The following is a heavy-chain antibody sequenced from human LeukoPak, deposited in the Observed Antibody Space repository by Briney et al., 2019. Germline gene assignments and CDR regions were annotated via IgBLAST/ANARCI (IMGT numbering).Heavy chain of an antibody. J-gene: IGHJ4*02. D-gene: IGHD6-19*01. CDR1: GFTFSTYG. CDR3: ATGSTAVAGTKY. V-gene: IGHV3-23*01. CDR2: ISRSGDIT. Sequence: PGGSLRLSCAASGFTFSTYGMNWVRQAPAKGLEWVSTISRSGDITYYADSVKGRFTISRDNSKNTLYLQMNSLRAEDTAIYYCATGSTAVAGTKYWGQGILVTVSS.